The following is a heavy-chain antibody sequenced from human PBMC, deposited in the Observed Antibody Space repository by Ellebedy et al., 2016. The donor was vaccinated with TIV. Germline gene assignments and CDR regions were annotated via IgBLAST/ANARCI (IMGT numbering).Heavy chain of an antibody. Sequence: GGSLRLSXAASGFTFSSYGMHWVRQAPGKGLEWVAVIWYDGSNKYYADSVKGRFTISRDNSKNSLYLQMNSLRDEDTAVYYCARDRGAAADPFFDYWGQGTLVTVSS. CDR1: GFTFSSYG. D-gene: IGHD6-13*01. CDR2: IWYDGSNK. V-gene: IGHV3-33*01. J-gene: IGHJ4*02. CDR3: ARDRGAAADPFFDY.